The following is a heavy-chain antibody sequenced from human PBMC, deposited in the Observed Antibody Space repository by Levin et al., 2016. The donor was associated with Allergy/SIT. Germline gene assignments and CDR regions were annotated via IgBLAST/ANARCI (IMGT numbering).Heavy chain of an antibody. Sequence: ASVKVSCKASGFTFSDYYMHWVRQAPGQGLEWMGWISPKNGDTNYAQKFRGRVTMTRETSITTAYMELSSLRSDDTAVYYCSRDPYYYHSSGLYGMDAWGQGTTVTVSS. CDR2: ISPKNGDT. D-gene: IGHD3-22*01. CDR1: GFTFSDYY. J-gene: IGHJ6*02. CDR3: SRDPYYYHSSGLYGMDA. V-gene: IGHV1-2*02.